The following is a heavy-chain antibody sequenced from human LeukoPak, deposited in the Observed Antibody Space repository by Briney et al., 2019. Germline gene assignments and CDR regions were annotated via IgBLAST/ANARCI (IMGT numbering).Heavy chain of an antibody. CDR1: GFTFDDYA. Sequence: PGRSLRLSCAASGFTFDDYAMHWVRQAPGKGLEWVSGISWNSGSIGYADSVKGRFTISRDNAKNSLYLQMNSLRAEDTALYYCAKDVGSYSYWGQGTLVTVSS. CDR3: AKDVGSYSY. CDR2: ISWNSGSI. D-gene: IGHD4-11*01. V-gene: IGHV3-9*01. J-gene: IGHJ4*02.